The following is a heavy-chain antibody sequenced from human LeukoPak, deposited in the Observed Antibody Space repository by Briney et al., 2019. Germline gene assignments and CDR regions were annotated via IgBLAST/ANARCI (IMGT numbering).Heavy chain of an antibody. CDR3: AKDGYYGSGSYFYYYYYGMDV. CDR2: IRYDGSNK. D-gene: IGHD3-10*01. CDR1: GFTFSSYG. V-gene: IGHV3-30*02. J-gene: IGHJ6*02. Sequence: GGSLRLSCAASGFTFSSYGMHWVRQAPGKGLEWVAFIRYDGSNKYYADSVKGRFTISRDNSKNTLYLQMNSLRAEDMAVYYCAKDGYYGSGSYFYYYYYGMDVWGQGTTVTVSS.